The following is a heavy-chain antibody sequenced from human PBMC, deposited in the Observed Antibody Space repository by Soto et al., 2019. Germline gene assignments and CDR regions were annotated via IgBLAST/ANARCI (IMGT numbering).Heavy chain of an antibody. V-gene: IGHV3-30*18. CDR3: AKDLSEWELSFDY. J-gene: IGHJ4*02. CDR2: ISYDGSNK. CDR1: GFTFSSYG. Sequence: GGSLRLSCAASGFTFSSYGMHWVRQAPGKGLEWVAVISYDGSNKYYADSVKGRFTISRDNSKNTLYLQMNSLRAEDTAVYYCAKDLSEWELSFDYWGQGTLVTVSS. D-gene: IGHD1-26*01.